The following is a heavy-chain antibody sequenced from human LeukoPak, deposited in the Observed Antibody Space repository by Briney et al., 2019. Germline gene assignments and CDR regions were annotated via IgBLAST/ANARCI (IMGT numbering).Heavy chain of an antibody. CDR2: ITDDGDT. J-gene: IGHJ4*02. V-gene: IGHV3-23*01. Sequence: AGSLRLSCVASGFPFRSYAMTWVRQTPGKGLESVSVITDDGDTYYADSVKGRFTISRDNSQTTVFLQMNSLRVEDTAVYYCAKVDYWSPENYFDSWGQGTLVTVSS. D-gene: IGHD1-1*01. CDR3: AKVDYWSPENYFDS. CDR1: GFPFRSYA.